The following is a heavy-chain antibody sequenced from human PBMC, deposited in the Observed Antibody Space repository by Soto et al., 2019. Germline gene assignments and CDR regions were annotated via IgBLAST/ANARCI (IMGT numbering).Heavy chain of an antibody. CDR1: GGSISSDANF. D-gene: IGHD6-6*01. Sequence: SETLSLTCTVSGGSISSDANFWSWIRQLPGRGLEWIGYISYTGRTYYTPSLNSRLTISLDTSKNLFSLRLSAVTAADTAVYFCARGSFSSSSSWFDPWGQGTLVTVS. CDR3: ARGSFSSSSSWFDP. CDR2: ISYTGRT. V-gene: IGHV4-31*03. J-gene: IGHJ5*02.